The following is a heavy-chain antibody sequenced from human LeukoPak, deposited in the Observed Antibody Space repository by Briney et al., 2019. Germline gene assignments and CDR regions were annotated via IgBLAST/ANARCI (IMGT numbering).Heavy chain of an antibody. J-gene: IGHJ4*02. CDR2: IYYSGST. CDR3: ARRGIAAAGMKAIDY. D-gene: IGHD6-13*01. V-gene: IGHV4-39*01. Sequence: PSETLSLTCTVSGGSISSSSYSWGWIRQPPGKGLEWIGSIYYSGSTYYNPSLKSRVTISVHTSKNQFSLKLSSVTAADTAVYYCARRGIAAAGMKAIDYWGQGTLVTVSS. CDR1: GGSISSSSYS.